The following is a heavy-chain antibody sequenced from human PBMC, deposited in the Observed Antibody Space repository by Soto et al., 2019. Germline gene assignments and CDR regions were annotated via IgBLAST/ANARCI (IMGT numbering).Heavy chain of an antibody. CDR1: GFTFSGLG. V-gene: IGHV3-33*01. CDR3: ARDGVGHATFFGYFDD. D-gene: IGHD2-15*01. CDR2: ITYDGSNI. J-gene: IGHJ4*02. Sequence: QVQLVESGGGVVQPGRSLRLSCAASGFTFSGLGMHWVRQAPGKGLEWVAVITYDGSNIYYADAVKGRLTISRDNSKDSLYLQMNSLRADDTAVYYCARDGVGHATFFGYFDDCGQRTLGTVSS.